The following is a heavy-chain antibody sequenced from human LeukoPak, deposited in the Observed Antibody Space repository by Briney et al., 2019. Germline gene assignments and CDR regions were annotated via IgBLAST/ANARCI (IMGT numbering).Heavy chain of an antibody. Sequence: ASVKVSCKASGYTFTGYYMHWVRQAPGQGLEWMGSINPNSGGTNYAQKFQGRVTMTRDTSISTAYMELSRLRSDDTAVYYCARESEQLVDLFDYWGQGTLVTVSS. CDR2: INPNSGGT. V-gene: IGHV1-2*02. D-gene: IGHD6-13*01. CDR1: GYTFTGYY. CDR3: ARESEQLVDLFDY. J-gene: IGHJ4*02.